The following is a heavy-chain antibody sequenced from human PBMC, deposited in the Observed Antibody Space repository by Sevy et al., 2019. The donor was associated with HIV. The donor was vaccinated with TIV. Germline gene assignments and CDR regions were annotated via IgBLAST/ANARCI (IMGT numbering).Heavy chain of an antibody. CDR2: IWYDGTNK. Sequence: GGSLRLSCAASGFTFSSYGVHWVRQAPGKGLEWVAVIWYDGTNKYYADSVKGRFTISRDNSKNTLYLQMNNVRVEDTAVYYCARGGYYYDNAAYYALDSWGQGTLVTVSS. V-gene: IGHV3-33*01. D-gene: IGHD3-22*01. CDR3: ARGGYYYDNAAYYALDS. J-gene: IGHJ4*02. CDR1: GFTFSSYG.